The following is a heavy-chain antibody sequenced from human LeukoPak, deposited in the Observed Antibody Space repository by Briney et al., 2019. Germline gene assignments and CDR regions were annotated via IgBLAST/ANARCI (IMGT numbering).Heavy chain of an antibody. CDR3: ARAYGFLEWLKGAFDI. J-gene: IGHJ3*02. CDR1: GYTFTSYD. Sequence: ASVKVSCKASGYTFTSYDINWVRQATGQGLEWMGWMNPNSGNTGYAQKFQGRVTITRNTSISAAYMELSSLRSEDTAVYYCARAYGFLEWLKGAFDIWGQGTMVTVSS. V-gene: IGHV1-8*03. CDR2: MNPNSGNT. D-gene: IGHD3-3*01.